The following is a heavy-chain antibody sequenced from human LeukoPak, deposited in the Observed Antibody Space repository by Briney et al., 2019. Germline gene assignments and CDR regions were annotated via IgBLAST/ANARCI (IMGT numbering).Heavy chain of an antibody. V-gene: IGHV4-59*01. CDR1: GGSISSNY. D-gene: IGHD6-19*01. Sequence: SETLSLICTVSGGSISSNYWNWIRQPPGKGLEWIGYIFHSGSTNYNPSLESRVTISVDISKNQFSLRLSSVTAADTAVYYCVRDPGRWLPRNAFDIWGQGTMVTVSS. CDR2: IFHSGST. J-gene: IGHJ3*02. CDR3: VRDPGRWLPRNAFDI.